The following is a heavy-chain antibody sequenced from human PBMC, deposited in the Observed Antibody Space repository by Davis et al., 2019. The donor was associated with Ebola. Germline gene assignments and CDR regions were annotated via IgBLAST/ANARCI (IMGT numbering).Heavy chain of an antibody. Sequence: AASVKVSCKASGNTFTNYAITWVRQAPGQGLEWMGWINAGNGNTKYSQKFQGRVTITRDTSASTAYMELSSLRSEDTAVYYCASDYGDYGEGHFDYWGQGTLVTVSS. D-gene: IGHD4-17*01. J-gene: IGHJ4*02. CDR3: ASDYGDYGEGHFDY. V-gene: IGHV1-3*01. CDR2: INAGNGNT. CDR1: GNTFTNYA.